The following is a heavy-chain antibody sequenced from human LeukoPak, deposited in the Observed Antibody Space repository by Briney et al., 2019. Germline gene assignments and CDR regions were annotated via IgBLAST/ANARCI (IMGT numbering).Heavy chain of an antibody. J-gene: IGHJ4*02. CDR3: ARDYRPYYFDY. CDR1: EFAFGNFY. Sequence: GGSLRLSCTASEFAFGNFYMSWIRQAPGKGLEWVAYIDGRSTAILYADSVRGRFTISRDNSKNSLYLEMNSLTAEDTAVYHCARDYRPYYFDYWGQGALVTVSS. CDR2: IDGRSTAI. D-gene: IGHD3-16*02. V-gene: IGHV3-11*01.